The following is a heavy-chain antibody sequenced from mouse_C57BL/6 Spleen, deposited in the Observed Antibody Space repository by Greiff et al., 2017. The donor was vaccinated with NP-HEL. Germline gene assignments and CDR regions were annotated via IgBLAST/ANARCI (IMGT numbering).Heavy chain of an antibody. V-gene: IGHV10-1*01. D-gene: IGHD2-4*01. J-gene: IGHJ3*01. CDR2: IRSKSNNYAT. CDR1: GFSFNTYA. CDR3: VRQGDYDAWFAY. Sequence: EVHLVESGGGLVQPKGSLKLSCAASGFSFNTYAMNWVRQAPGKGLEWVARIRSKSNNYATYYADSVKDRFTISRDDSESMLYLQMNNLKTEDTAMYYCVRQGDYDAWFAYWGQGTLVTVSA.